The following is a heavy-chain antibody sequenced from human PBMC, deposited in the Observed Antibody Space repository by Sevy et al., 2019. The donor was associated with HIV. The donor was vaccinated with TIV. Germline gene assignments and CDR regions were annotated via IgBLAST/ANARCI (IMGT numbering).Heavy chain of an antibody. J-gene: IGHJ6*02. CDR2: ISAYNGNT. CDR3: ARDRSGYYYYGMDV. CDR1: GYTFTSYG. Sequence: ASVKVSCKASGYTFTSYGISWVRQAPGQGLEWMGWISAYNGNTNYAQKLQGRVTMTTETSTSTAYMELRSLRSDDTAVYYCARDRSGYYYYGMDVWGQGTTVTVSS. V-gene: IGHV1-18*01. D-gene: IGHD3-10*01.